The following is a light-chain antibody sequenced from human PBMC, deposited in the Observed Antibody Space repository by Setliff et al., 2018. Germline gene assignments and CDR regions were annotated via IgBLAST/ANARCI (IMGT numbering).Light chain of an antibody. V-gene: IGLV2-11*01. J-gene: IGLJ1*01. CDR1: SSDVGAYDY. CDR3: CSYAGYSYV. CDR2: NVN. Sequence: QSALTQPASVSGSPGQSIAISCTGTSSDVGAYDYVSWYQQHPGKAPKLIIYNVNKRPSGVPDRFSASRSGNTASLTISGLQPEDESDYYCCSYAGYSYVFGTGTKVTVL.